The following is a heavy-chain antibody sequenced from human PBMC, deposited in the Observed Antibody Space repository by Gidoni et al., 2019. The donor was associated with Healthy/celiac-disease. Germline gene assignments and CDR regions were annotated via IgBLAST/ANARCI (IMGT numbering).Heavy chain of an antibody. CDR1: GFPFSRYA. Sequence: EVQLLESGGGLVQPGGSLRLSCAASGFPFSRYAMSWVRQAPGKGLEWVSAISGSGGSTYYADSVKGRFTISRDNSKNTLYLQMNSLRAEDTAVYYCAKDSLGITGTTGGGYWGQGTLVTVSS. J-gene: IGHJ4*02. CDR3: AKDSLGITGTTGGGY. D-gene: IGHD1-7*01. CDR2: ISGSGGST. V-gene: IGHV3-23*01.